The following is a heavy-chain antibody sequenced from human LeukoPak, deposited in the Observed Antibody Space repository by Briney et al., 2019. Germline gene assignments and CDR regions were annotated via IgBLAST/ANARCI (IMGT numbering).Heavy chain of an antibody. Sequence: SVKVSCKASGGTFSSYAISWVRQAPGQGLEWMGGIIPIFGTANYAQKFQGRVTITADESTSTAYMELSRLRSDDTAVYYCARDSGYCSSTSCSHIFDYWGQGTLVTVSS. D-gene: IGHD2-2*01. CDR3: ARDSGYCSSTSCSHIFDY. CDR2: IIPIFGTA. J-gene: IGHJ4*02. V-gene: IGHV1-69*13. CDR1: GGTFSSYA.